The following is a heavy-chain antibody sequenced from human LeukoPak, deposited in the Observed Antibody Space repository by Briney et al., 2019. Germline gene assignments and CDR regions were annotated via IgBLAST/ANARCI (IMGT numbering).Heavy chain of an antibody. V-gene: IGHV4-59*01. CDR1: GVSISSYY. CDR3: AAGDSSSLGY. CDR2: IYYSGST. D-gene: IGHD6-13*01. Sequence: SETLSLTCTVSGVSISSYYWSWIRQPPGKGLEWIGYIYYSGSTNYNPSLKSRVTISVDTSKNQFSLKLSSVTAADTAVYYCAAGDSSSLGYWGQGTLVTVSS. J-gene: IGHJ4*02.